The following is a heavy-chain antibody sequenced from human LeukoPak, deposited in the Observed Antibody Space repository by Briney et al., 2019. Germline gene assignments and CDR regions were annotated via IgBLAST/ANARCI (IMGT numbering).Heavy chain of an antibody. CDR3: AKAVDTAMAVDY. Sequence: GGSLRLSCAASGFTFSSYGMHWVRQAPGRGLEWVAVISYDGSNKYYADSVKGRFTISRDNSKNTLYLQMNSLRAEDTAVYYCAKAVDTAMAVDYWGQGTLVTVSS. D-gene: IGHD5-18*01. V-gene: IGHV3-30*18. CDR2: ISYDGSNK. CDR1: GFTFSSYG. J-gene: IGHJ4*02.